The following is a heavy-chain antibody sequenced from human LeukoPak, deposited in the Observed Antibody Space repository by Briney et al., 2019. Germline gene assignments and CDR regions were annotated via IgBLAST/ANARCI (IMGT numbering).Heavy chain of an antibody. V-gene: IGHV3-23*01. Sequence: PGGSLRLSCAASGFTFSIYVMTWVRQAPGKGLEWVSGITGSGGSIYYADSVKGRFTISRDNSKNTLYLQMNSLRAEDTAVYYCAKVLGVYTTDAFDIWGQGTMVTVSS. D-gene: IGHD3-22*01. CDR1: GFTFSIYV. CDR2: ITGSGGSI. J-gene: IGHJ3*02. CDR3: AKVLGVYTTDAFDI.